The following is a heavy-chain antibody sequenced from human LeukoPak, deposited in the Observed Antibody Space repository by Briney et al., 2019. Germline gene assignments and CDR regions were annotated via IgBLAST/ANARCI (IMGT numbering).Heavy chain of an antibody. CDR2: IYSDGST. J-gene: IGHJ6*02. CDR3: ARDYHYYDTSGYYDYYYGMDV. CDR1: GFTVSSNY. D-gene: IGHD3-22*01. V-gene: IGHV3-66*01. Sequence: GGSLRLSCAASGFTVSSNYMSWVRQAPGKGLEWVSIIYSDGSTYYADSVKGRFTISRDNSKNTLYLQMNSLRAEDTAVYYCARDYHYYDTSGYYDYYYGMDVWGQGTTVTVSS.